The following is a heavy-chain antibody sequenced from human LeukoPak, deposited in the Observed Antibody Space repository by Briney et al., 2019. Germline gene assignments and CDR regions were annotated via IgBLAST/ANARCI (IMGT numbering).Heavy chain of an antibody. J-gene: IGHJ4*02. V-gene: IGHV5-10-1*01. CDR3: ARGYYYGDHPGY. CDR2: IDPSDSYT. CDR1: GYSFTSYW. D-gene: IGHD4-17*01. Sequence: RPGESLRISCKGSGYSFTSYWISWVRQMPGKGLEWMGRIDPSDSYTDYSPSFQGHVTISADKSISTAYLQWSSLKASDTAMYYCARGYYYGDHPGYWGQGTLVTVSS.